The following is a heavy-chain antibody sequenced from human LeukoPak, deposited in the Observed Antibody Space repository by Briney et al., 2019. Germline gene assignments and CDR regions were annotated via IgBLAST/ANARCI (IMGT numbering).Heavy chain of an antibody. D-gene: IGHD6-13*01. CDR2: IYYSGST. CDR3: ARGEAAAGTCYFDY. Sequence: SETLSHTCTVSGGSISSYYWSWIRQPPGKGLEWIGYIYYSGSTNYNPSLKSRVTISVGTSKNQFSLKLSSVTAADTAVYYCARGEAAAGTCYFDYWGQGTLVTVSS. J-gene: IGHJ4*02. CDR1: GGSISSYY. V-gene: IGHV4-59*01.